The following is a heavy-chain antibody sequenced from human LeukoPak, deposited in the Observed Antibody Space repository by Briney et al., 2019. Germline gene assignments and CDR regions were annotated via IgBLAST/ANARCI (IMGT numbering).Heavy chain of an antibody. V-gene: IGHV4-31*03. J-gene: IGHJ6*03. CDR3: ARGASGYGYGYYYYMDV. CDR1: GGSISSGGYY. CDR2: IYYSGST. Sequence: SQTLSLTCTVSGGSISSGGYYWSWIRQHPGKGLEWIGYIYYSGSTYYNPSLKSRVTISVYTSKNQFSLKLSSVTAADTAVYYCARGASGYGYGYYYYMDVWGKGTTVTVSS. D-gene: IGHD5-18*01.